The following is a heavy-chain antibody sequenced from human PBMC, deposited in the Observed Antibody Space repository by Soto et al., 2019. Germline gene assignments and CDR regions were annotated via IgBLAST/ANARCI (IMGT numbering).Heavy chain of an antibody. V-gene: IGHV3-23*01. CDR2: ISGSGGSS. D-gene: IGHD4-17*01. Sequence: EVQLLESGGGLVQPGGSLRLSCAASGFTFTSYAMSWVRQAPGKGLEWVSAISGSGGSSHYADSVKGRFTISRDNAKNTVYLQMTSLRAVDMAVYYCAQDPHGDYLLNWFDPWGQGTLVTVSS. J-gene: IGHJ5*02. CDR1: GFTFTSYA. CDR3: AQDPHGDYLLNWFDP.